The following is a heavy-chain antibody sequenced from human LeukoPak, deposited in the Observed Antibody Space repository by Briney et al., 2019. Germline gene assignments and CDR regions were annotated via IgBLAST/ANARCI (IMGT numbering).Heavy chain of an antibody. CDR1: GGSIRSYY. CDR3: ARGDILRNFGWVRSLDP. V-gene: IGHV4-59*12. J-gene: IGHJ5*02. Sequence: PSETLSLTCTVSGGSIRSYYWGWSRQPPGKGLEWSGYIYYSGGTHYKPSLQSRSTTSVDTSQNPFSLNLSAVTAAGTAVYYCARGDILRNFGWVRSLDPWGQGTLVTVSS. CDR2: IYYSGGT. D-gene: IGHD3-9*01.